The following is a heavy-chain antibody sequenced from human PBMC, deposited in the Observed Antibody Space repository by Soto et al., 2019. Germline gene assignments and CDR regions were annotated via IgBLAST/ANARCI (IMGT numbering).Heavy chain of an antibody. V-gene: IGHV3-11*01. CDR1: GFTFIDYY. Sequence: GWSLRLSCVASGFTFIDYYMSWFRQAPGKGLEWVSYISSGGSVIYSADSMKGRFTISRDNAKNSLYLQVNSLRAEDTAVYYCAREPRDDYMISGGFDYWGQGTLVTVSS. J-gene: IGHJ4*02. CDR2: ISSGGSVI. D-gene: IGHD4-4*01. CDR3: AREPRDDYMISGGFDY.